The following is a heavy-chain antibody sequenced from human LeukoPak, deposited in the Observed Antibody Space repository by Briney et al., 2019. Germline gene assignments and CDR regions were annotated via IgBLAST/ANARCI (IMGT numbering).Heavy chain of an antibody. Sequence: GGSLRLSCAASGFTVSSNYMGWVRQAPGKGLEWVSVIYSDGGTYPADSVKGRFTISRDNSKNTLYLQMNSLRAEDTAAYYCARAYGDYVRYFDLWGRGTLVTVSS. V-gene: IGHV3-66*02. CDR1: GFTVSSNY. CDR3: ARAYGDYVRYFDL. CDR2: IYSDGGT. D-gene: IGHD4-17*01. J-gene: IGHJ2*01.